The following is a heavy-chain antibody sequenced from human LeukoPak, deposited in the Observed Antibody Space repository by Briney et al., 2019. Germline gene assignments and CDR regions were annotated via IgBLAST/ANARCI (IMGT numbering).Heavy chain of an antibody. Sequence: GGSLRLSCAASGFTFSSYAMSWVRQAPGKGLEWVSAISGSGGSTYYADSVKGRFTISRDNSKNTLYLQMNSLRAEDTAVYHCAKDRRYGSGWSRDDYWGQGTLVTVSS. CDR3: AKDRRYGSGWSRDDY. J-gene: IGHJ4*02. D-gene: IGHD6-19*01. V-gene: IGHV3-23*01. CDR2: ISGSGGST. CDR1: GFTFSSYA.